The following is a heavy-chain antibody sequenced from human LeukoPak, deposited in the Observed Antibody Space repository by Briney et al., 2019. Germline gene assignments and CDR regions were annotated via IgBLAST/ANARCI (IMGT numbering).Heavy chain of an antibody. CDR2: IWYDGSNK. V-gene: IGHV3-33*01. CDR1: GFTFSSYG. CDR3: ARADGPGRAAYYFDY. Sequence: PGRSLRLSCAASGFTFSSYGMHWVRQAPGKGLEWVAVIWYDGSNKYYADSVKGRFTISRDNSKNTLYLQMNSLRAEDTAVYYCARADGPGRAAYYFDYWGQGTLVTVSS. D-gene: IGHD5-24*01. J-gene: IGHJ4*02.